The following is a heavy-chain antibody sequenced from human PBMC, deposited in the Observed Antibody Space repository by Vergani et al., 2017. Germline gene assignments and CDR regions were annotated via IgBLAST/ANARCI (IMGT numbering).Heavy chain of an antibody. J-gene: IGHJ4*02. CDR1: GFIFKNHG. CDR3: AREAGYDFWTSYGVDY. V-gene: IGHV3-33*01. CDR2: IWDDGSKK. Sequence: QVQLVESGGGVVQPGTSLRLSCAASGFIFKNHGMQWVRQAPGKGLEWVALIWDDGSKKNYGDSMKGRFTISRDNSKDTLYLEMNSLRAEDTAVYYCAREAGYDFWTSYGVDYWGQGTLVTVSS. D-gene: IGHD3-3*01.